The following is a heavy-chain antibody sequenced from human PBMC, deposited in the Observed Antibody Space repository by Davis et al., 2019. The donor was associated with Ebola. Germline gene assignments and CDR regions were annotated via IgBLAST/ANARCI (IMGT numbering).Heavy chain of an antibody. D-gene: IGHD4-17*01. J-gene: IGHJ5*01. CDR2: IYHGGIT. CDR1: GFTFSSYG. CDR3: ARDSYNDDYITWFDS. Sequence: ESLKISCAASGFTFSSYGMHWVRQSPGKGLEWIGEIYHGGITNYNPSLKSRVTISMDKSKNQFALNLSLVTAADTAVYYCARDSYNDDYITWFDSWGQGILVTVSS. V-gene: IGHV4-34*01.